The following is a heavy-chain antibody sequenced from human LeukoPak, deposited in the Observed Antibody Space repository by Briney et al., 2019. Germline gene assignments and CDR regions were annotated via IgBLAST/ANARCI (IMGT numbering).Heavy chain of an antibody. CDR2: ISSSGANT. J-gene: IGHJ4*02. Sequence: GGSLRLSCAASGFGFNDAAMTWVRQAPGKGLEWVSLISSSGANTYYADSVKGRFTISRDNSKNTLFLQMSSLRAEDTAMYDCVKDIQVTYWGQGTLVTVSP. CDR3: VKDIQVTY. V-gene: IGHV3-23*01. D-gene: IGHD4-23*01. CDR1: GFGFNDAA.